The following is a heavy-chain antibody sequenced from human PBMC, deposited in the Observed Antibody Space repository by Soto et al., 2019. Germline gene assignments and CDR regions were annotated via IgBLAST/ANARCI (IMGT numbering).Heavy chain of an antibody. CDR2: INSDGSST. CDR1: GFTFSSYW. J-gene: IGHJ3*02. CDR3: ARDHCSSTSCYVGRAFDI. D-gene: IGHD2-2*01. Sequence: EVQLVESGGGLVQPGGSLRLSCAASGFTFSSYWMHWVRQAPGKGLVWVSRINSDGSSTSYADSVKGRFTISRDNAKNTLYLQMNSLRAEDTAVYYCARDHCSSTSCYVGRAFDIWGQGTMVIVSS. V-gene: IGHV3-74*01.